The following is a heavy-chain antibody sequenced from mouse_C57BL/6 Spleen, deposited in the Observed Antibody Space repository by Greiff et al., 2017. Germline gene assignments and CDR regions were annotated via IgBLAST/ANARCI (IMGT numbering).Heavy chain of an antibody. V-gene: IGHV5-9-1*02. J-gene: IGHJ2*01. Sequence: EVMLVESGEGLVKPGGSLKLSCAASGFTFSSYAMSWVRQTPEKRLEWVAYISSGGDYIYYADTVKGRFTSSRDNARNTLYLQMSSLKSEDTAMYYCTRAGVYDYALDYWGQGTTLTVSS. CDR1: GFTFSSYA. CDR2: ISSGGDYI. D-gene: IGHD2-4*01. CDR3: TRAGVYDYALDY.